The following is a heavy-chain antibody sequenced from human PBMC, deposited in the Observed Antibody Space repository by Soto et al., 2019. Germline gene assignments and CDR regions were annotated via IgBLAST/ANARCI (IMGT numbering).Heavy chain of an antibody. CDR3: ARGYCSSTSCYPFDY. J-gene: IGHJ4*02. CDR1: GFTFSSYG. V-gene: IGHV3-33*01. Sequence: GGSLRLSCAASGFTFSSYGMHWVRQAPGKGLEWVAVIWYDGSNKYYADSVKGRFTISRDNSKNTLYLQMNSLRAEDTAVYYCARGYCSSTSCYPFDYWGQGTLVTVSS. D-gene: IGHD2-2*01. CDR2: IWYDGSNK.